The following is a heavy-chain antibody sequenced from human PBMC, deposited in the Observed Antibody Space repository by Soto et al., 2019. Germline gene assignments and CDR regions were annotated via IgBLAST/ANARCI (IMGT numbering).Heavy chain of an antibody. D-gene: IGHD6-19*01. CDR3: AREAYSSGLNWFDP. Sequence: EVQLVESGGGLVQPGGSLRLSCAASGFTFSSYSMNWVRQAPGKGLEWVSYISSSSSTIYYADSVKGRFTISRDNAKNSLYLQMNSLRDEATAVYYCAREAYSSGLNWFDPWSQGTLVTVSS. J-gene: IGHJ5*02. CDR1: GFTFSSYS. V-gene: IGHV3-48*02. CDR2: ISSSSSTI.